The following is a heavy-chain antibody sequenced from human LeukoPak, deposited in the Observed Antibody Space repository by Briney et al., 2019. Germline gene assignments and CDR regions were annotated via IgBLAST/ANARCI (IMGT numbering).Heavy chain of an antibody. CDR3: ARRVDTAMVTSNWFDP. D-gene: IGHD5-18*01. Sequence: ASVTVSCMASGYTFTSYGISWVRQAPGQGLEWMGWISAYNGNTNYAQKLQGRVTMTTDTSTSTAYMELRSLRSDDTAVYYCARRVDTAMVTSNWFDPWGQGTLVTVSS. J-gene: IGHJ5*02. CDR1: GYTFTSYG. CDR2: ISAYNGNT. V-gene: IGHV1-18*01.